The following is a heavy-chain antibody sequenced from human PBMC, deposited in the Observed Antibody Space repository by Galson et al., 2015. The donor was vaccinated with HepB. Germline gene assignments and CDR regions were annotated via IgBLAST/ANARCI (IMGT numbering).Heavy chain of an antibody. CDR1: GGTFTSQT. J-gene: IGHJ6*02. CDR3: VTSRTGTYSSGSAFDV. Sequence: SVKVSCKASGGTFTSQTFSWVRQAPGHGLEWMGRIIPILGIVDYAEKFHDRVTITADKSTSTTYMELTNLESDNTAIYYCVTSRTGTYSSGSAFDVWGQGTTVTVSS. D-gene: IGHD3-10*01. V-gene: IGHV1-69*02. CDR2: IIPILGIV.